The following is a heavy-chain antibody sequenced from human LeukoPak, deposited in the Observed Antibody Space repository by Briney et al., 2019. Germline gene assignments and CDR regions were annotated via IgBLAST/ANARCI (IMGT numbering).Heavy chain of an antibody. CDR3: ARVGWNYLPRSYYFGY. CDR2: ISSSGSNI. D-gene: IGHD1-7*01. V-gene: IGHV3-11*01. CDR1: GFTFSDYY. Sequence: GGSLRLSCAASGFTFSDYYMSWIRQAPGKGLEWVSYISSSGSNIYYADSVKGRFTISRDNAKNSLYLQMNSLRAEDTAVYYCARVGWNYLPRSYYFGYWGQGTLVTVSS. J-gene: IGHJ4*02.